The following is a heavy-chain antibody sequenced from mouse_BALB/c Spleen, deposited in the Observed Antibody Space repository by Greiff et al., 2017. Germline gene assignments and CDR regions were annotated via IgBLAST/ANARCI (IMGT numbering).Heavy chain of an antibody. CDR3: ARGGLLDY. CDR2: ISYSGST. J-gene: IGHJ2*01. V-gene: IGHV3-2*02. D-gene: IGHD2-4*01. CDR1: GYSITSDYA. Sequence: EVKVEESGPGLVKPSQSLSLTCTVTGYSITSDYAWNWIRQFPGNKLEWMGYISYSGSTSYNPSLKSRISITRDTSKNQFFLQLNSVTTEDTATYYCARGGLLDYWGQGTTLTVSS.